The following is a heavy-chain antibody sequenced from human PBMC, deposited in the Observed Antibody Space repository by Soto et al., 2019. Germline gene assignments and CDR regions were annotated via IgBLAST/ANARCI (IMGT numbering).Heavy chain of an antibody. CDR2: IYYSGST. D-gene: IGHD6-6*01. Sequence: SETLSLTCNVSGGSISSGGYSWSWIRQHPGKGLEWIGYIYYSGSTYYNPSLKSRVTISVDSSKNQFSLKLSSVTAADTAVYYCARSSRVAARPSCFQHWGQGTLVTVSS. CDR3: ARSSRVAARPSCFQH. CDR1: GGSISSGGYS. V-gene: IGHV4-31*02. J-gene: IGHJ1*01.